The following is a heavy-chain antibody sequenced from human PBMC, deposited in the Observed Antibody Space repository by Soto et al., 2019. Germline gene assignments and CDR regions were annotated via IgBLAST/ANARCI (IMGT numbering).Heavy chain of an antibody. Sequence: GGSLRLSCAASGFTFSSYAMHWVRQAPGKGLEWVAVISYDGSNKYYADSVKGRFTISRDNSKNTPYLQMNSLRVEDTAVYYCARDRAAAGNSNYYYYYGMDVWGQGTTVTVSS. CDR3: ARDRAAAGNSNYYYYYGMDV. J-gene: IGHJ6*02. D-gene: IGHD6-13*01. V-gene: IGHV3-30-3*01. CDR1: GFTFSSYA. CDR2: ISYDGSNK.